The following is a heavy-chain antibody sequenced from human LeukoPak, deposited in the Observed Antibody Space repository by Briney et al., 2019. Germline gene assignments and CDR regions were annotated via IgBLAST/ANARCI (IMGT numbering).Heavy chain of an antibody. V-gene: IGHV3-15*01. CDR1: GFTYNNAW. D-gene: IGHD3-10*01. CDR3: TASMVRGVDFDY. CDR2: VKNKKDGGAP. Sequence: GGSLRLSCASSGFTYNNAWMSWVRQAPGKAREWVGCVKNKKDGGAPDYAAPVKGRFTISRDASKNMPYLQLNSLKTEGTAIYYCTASMVRGVDFDYWGQGALVTVSS. J-gene: IGHJ4*02.